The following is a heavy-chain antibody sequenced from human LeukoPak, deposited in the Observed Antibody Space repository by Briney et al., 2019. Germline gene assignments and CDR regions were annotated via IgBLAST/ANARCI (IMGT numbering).Heavy chain of an antibody. D-gene: IGHD1-1*01. CDR1: GFTFSSYA. Sequence: GGSLRLSCTASGFTFSSYAMHWVRQAPGKGLEWVAAISYDGSNKYYADSVKGRFTISRDNSKNTLYLQMNSMRAEDTAVYYCSDGRDFDYWGQGTLVTVSS. CDR3: SDGRDFDY. J-gene: IGHJ4*02. V-gene: IGHV3-30*04. CDR2: ISYDGSNK.